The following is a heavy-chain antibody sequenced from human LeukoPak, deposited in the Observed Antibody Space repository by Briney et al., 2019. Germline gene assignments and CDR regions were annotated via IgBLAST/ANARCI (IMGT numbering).Heavy chain of an antibody. D-gene: IGHD6-19*01. V-gene: IGHV4-34*01. J-gene: IGHJ3*02. Sequence: SETLSLTCAVYGGSFSGYYWSWIRQPPGKGLEWIGEINHSGSTNYNPSLKSRVTISVDTSKNQFSLKLSSVTAADTAVYNWARGPAWWQWLVNIAFDIWGQGTMVTVSS. CDR1: GGSFSGYY. CDR2: INHSGST. CDR3: ARGPAWWQWLVNIAFDI.